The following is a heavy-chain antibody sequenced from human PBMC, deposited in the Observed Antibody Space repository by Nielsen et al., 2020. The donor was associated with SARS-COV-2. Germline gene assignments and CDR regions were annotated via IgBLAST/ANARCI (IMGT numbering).Heavy chain of an antibody. D-gene: IGHD3-10*01. V-gene: IGHV3-21*01. J-gene: IGHJ4*02. CDR3: ARGERSGSYPLDY. CDR2: ISSSSSYI. CDR1: GFTFSSYS. Sequence: GSLRLSCAASGFTFSSYSMNWVRQAPGKGLEWVSSISSSSSYIYYADSVKGRFTISRDNAKNSLYLQMNSLRAEDTAVYYCARGERSGSYPLDYWGQGTLVTVPS.